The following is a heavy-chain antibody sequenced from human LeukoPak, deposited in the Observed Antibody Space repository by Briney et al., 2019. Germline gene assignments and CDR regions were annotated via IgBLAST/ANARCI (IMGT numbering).Heavy chain of an antibody. Sequence: SETLSLTCTVSGGSISSSSYYWGWIRQPPGKGLEWIGSIYYSGSTYYNPSLKSRVTISVDTSKNQFSLKPSSVTAADTAVYYCARPQTAGAWFDPWGQGTLVTVSS. D-gene: IGHD6-19*01. CDR3: ARPQTAGAWFDP. CDR1: GGSISSSSYY. V-gene: IGHV4-39*01. J-gene: IGHJ5*02. CDR2: IYYSGST.